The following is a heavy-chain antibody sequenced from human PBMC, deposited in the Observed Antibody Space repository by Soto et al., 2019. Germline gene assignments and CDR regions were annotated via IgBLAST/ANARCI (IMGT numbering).Heavy chain of an antibody. V-gene: IGHV3-23*01. CDR2: ISGSGGST. CDR1: GFTFSSYA. Sequence: GGSLRLSCAASGFTFSSYAMSWVRQAPGKGLEWVSAISGSGGSTYYADSVKGRFTISRDNSKNTLYLQMNSLRAEDTAVYYCAASVPAAKVPYYFDYWGQGTLVTVSS. J-gene: IGHJ4*02. D-gene: IGHD2-2*01. CDR3: AASVPAAKVPYYFDY.